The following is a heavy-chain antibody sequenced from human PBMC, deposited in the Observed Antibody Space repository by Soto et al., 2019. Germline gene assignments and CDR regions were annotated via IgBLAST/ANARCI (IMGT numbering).Heavy chain of an antibody. CDR2: TYYRSKWYN. V-gene: IGHV6-1*01. CDR3: AREREQLLVASCYYYYAMDV. D-gene: IGHD6-13*01. J-gene: IGHJ6*02. CDR1: GDSVPSNSAA. Sequence: SQTLSLTCAISGDSVPSNSAAWNWIRQSPSRGLEWLGRTYYRSKWYNDYAVSVKSRITINPDTSKNQFSLQLNSVTPEDTAVYYCAREREQLLVASCYYYYAMDVWGQGTTVTVSS.